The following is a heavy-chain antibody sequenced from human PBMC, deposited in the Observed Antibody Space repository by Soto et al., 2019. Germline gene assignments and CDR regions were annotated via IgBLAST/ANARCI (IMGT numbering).Heavy chain of an antibody. V-gene: IGHV3-23*01. CDR1: GFTFSSYA. D-gene: IGHD3-22*01. Sequence: AGGSLRLSCAASGFTFSSYAMSWVRQAPGKGLEWVSAISGSGGSTYYADSVKGRFTISRDNSKNTLYLQMNSLRAEDTAVYYCAKEIVVVITTGWFDPWGQGTLVTVSS. CDR3: AKEIVVVITTGWFDP. CDR2: ISGSGGST. J-gene: IGHJ5*02.